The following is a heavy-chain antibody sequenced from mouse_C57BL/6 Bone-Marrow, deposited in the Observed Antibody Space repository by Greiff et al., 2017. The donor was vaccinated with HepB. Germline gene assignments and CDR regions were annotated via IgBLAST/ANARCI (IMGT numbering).Heavy chain of an antibody. CDR3: ARGGAHWAMDY. J-gene: IGHJ4*01. Sequence: VKLQESGAELVKPGASVKLSCKASGYTFTSYWMHWVKQRPGQGLEWIGMIHPNSGSTNYNEKFKSKATLTVDKSSSTAYMQLSSLTSEDSAVYYCARGGAHWAMDYWGQGTSVTVSS. V-gene: IGHV1-64*01. CDR1: GYTFTSYW. D-gene: IGHD4-1*01. CDR2: IHPNSGST.